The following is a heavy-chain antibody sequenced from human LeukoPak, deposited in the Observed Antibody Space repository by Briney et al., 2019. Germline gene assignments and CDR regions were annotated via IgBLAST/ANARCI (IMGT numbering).Heavy chain of an antibody. CDR3: ARRATSNWFDP. J-gene: IGHJ5*02. CDR1: GGSISSSGYY. Sequence: SETLSLTCTVSGGSISSSGYYWSWIRQPPGKGLEWIGEINHSGSTNYNPSLKSRVTISVDTSKNQFSLKLSSVTAADTAVYYCARRATSNWFDPWGQGTLVTVSS. V-gene: IGHV4-39*07. CDR2: INHSGST.